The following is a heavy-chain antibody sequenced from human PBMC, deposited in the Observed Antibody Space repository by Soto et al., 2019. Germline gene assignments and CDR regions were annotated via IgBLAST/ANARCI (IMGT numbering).Heavy chain of an antibody. Sequence: QPGGSLRLSCAASGFTFSSYAMSWVRQAPGKGLEWVSAISGSGGSTYYADSVKGRFTISRDNSKNTLYLQMNSLRAEDTAVYYCAKVLCSSTSCYYGLYYYYMDVWGKGTTVTVSS. CDR2: ISGSGGST. CDR1: GFTFSSYA. D-gene: IGHD2-2*01. V-gene: IGHV3-23*01. J-gene: IGHJ6*03. CDR3: AKVLCSSTSCYYGLYYYYMDV.